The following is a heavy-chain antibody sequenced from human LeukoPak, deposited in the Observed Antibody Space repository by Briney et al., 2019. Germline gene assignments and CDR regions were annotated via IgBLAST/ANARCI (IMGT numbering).Heavy chain of an antibody. CDR1: GFTFSSYS. V-gene: IGHV3-21*01. CDR2: ISSSSSYI. CDR3: ARVVAGSCFDY. D-gene: IGHD1-26*01. J-gene: IGHJ4*02. Sequence: GGSLRLSCAASGFTFSSYSMNWVRQAPGKGLEWVSSISSSSSYIYHADSVKGRFTISRDNAKNPLYLQMNSLRAEDTAVYYCARVVAGSCFDYWGQGTLVTVSS.